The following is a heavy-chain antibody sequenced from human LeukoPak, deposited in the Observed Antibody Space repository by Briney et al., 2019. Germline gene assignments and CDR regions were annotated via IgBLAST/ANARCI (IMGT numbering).Heavy chain of an antibody. CDR2: INPSGGST. CDR1: GYTFTSYY. V-gene: IGHV1-46*01. J-gene: IGHJ4*02. D-gene: IGHD1-7*01. CDR3: ARVSVTGTTSIDS. Sequence: ASVKVSCKASGYTFTSYYMHWVRQAPGQGLEWMGIINPSGGSTSYAQKFQGRVTMTRDMSTSTVYMELSSLRSEDTAVYYCARVSVTGTTSIDSWGQGTLVTVYS.